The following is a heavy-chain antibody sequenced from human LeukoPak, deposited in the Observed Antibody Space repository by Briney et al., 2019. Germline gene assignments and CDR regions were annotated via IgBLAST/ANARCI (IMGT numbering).Heavy chain of an antibody. Sequence: SETLSLTCTVSGGSISSGSYYWSWIRQPAGKGLEWIGRIYTSGSTNYNPSLKSRVTISVDTSKNQFSLKLSSVTAADTAVYYCAREGGWPPYYFDYWGQGTLVTVSS. CDR3: AREGGWPPYYFDY. D-gene: IGHD6-19*01. J-gene: IGHJ4*02. V-gene: IGHV4-61*02. CDR2: IYTSGST. CDR1: GGSISSGSYY.